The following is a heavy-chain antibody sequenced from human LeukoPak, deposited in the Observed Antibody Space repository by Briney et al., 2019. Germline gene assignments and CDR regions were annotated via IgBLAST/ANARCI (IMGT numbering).Heavy chain of an antibody. Sequence: ASVKVSCKASGGTFSSYAISWVRQAPGQGLEWVGGIIPIFGTANDAQKFQGRVTITADESTSTAYMELSSLRSEDTAVYYCARDRTTVVTPYFSDAFDIWGQGTMVTVSS. CDR3: ARDRTTVVTPYFSDAFDI. V-gene: IGHV1-69*13. CDR1: GGTFSSYA. CDR2: IIPIFGTA. D-gene: IGHD4-23*01. J-gene: IGHJ3*02.